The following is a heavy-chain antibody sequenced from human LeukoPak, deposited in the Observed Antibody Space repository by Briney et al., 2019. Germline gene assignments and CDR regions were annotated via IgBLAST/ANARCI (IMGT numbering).Heavy chain of an antibody. D-gene: IGHD3-9*01. V-gene: IGHV1-18*01. Sequence: GASVKVSCKASGYTFTSYGISWVRQAPGQGLEWMGWISAYNGNTNYAQKLQGRVTMTTDTSTSTAYMELRSLRSDDTAVSYCARDYDILTGYYRFDYWGQGTLVTVSS. CDR1: GYTFTSYG. CDR2: ISAYNGNT. J-gene: IGHJ4*02. CDR3: ARDYDILTGYYRFDY.